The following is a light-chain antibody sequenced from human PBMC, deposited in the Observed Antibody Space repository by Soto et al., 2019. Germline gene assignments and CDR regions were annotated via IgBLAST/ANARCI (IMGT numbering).Light chain of an antibody. CDR1: SSNIGDNY. J-gene: IGLJ3*02. CDR2: END. Sequence: QSVLTQPPSVSAAPGQRVTISCSGSSSNIGDNYVSWYQQLPGTAPKLLMYENDKRPSGIPDRFSGSKSGTSATLAITGLQTGDEADYYCGTWDSSLSAWVFGGGTKVTVL. V-gene: IGLV1-51*02. CDR3: GTWDSSLSAWV.